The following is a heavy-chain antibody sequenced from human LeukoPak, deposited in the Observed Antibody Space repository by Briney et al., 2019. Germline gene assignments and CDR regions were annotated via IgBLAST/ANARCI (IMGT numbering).Heavy chain of an antibody. CDR3: ARDNPYYDSSGYYFFDY. J-gene: IGHJ4*02. Sequence: ASVKVSCKASGYTFTSYGISWVRQAPGQGLEWMGWISAYNGNTNYAQKLQGRVTMTTDTSTGTAYMELRSLRSDDTAVYYCARDNPYYDSSGYYFFDYWGQGTLVTVSS. CDR2: ISAYNGNT. CDR1: GYTFTSYG. D-gene: IGHD3-22*01. V-gene: IGHV1-18*01.